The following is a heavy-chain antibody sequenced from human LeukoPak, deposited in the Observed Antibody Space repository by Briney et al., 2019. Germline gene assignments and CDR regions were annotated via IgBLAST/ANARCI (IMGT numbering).Heavy chain of an antibody. Sequence: GGSLRLSCAASGFTFSSYAMSWVRQAPGKGLEWVSDISGSGGSTYYADSVKGRFTIPRDNSKNTLYLQMNSLSAEDTAVYYCAKEHYGSGTNWFDPWGQGTLVTVSS. D-gene: IGHD3-10*01. V-gene: IGHV3-23*01. CDR1: GFTFSSYA. CDR3: AKEHYGSGTNWFDP. CDR2: ISGSGGST. J-gene: IGHJ5*02.